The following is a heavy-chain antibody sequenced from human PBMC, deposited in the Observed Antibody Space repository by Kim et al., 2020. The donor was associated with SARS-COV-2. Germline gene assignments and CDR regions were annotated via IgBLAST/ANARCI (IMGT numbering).Heavy chain of an antibody. V-gene: IGHV3-23*01. J-gene: IGHJ2*01. CDR3: AKRPFDWLLINWYFDL. Sequence: GGSLRLSCAASGFTFSSYAMSWVRQAPGKGLEWVSAISGSGGSTYYADSVKGRFTISRDNSKNTLYLQMNSLRAEDTAVYYCAKRPFDWLLINWYFDLWGRGTLVTVS. CDR2: ISGSGGST. D-gene: IGHD3-9*01. CDR1: GFTFSSYA.